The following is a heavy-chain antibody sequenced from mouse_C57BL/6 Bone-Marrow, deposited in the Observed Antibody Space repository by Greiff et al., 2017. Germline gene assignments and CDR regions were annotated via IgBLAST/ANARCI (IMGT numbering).Heavy chain of an antibody. V-gene: IGHV5-2*01. Sequence: DVKRQESGGGLVQPGESLKLSCESNEYEFPSHDMSWVRKTPEKRLELVAAINSDGGSTYYPDTMERRFIISRDNTKKTLYLQMSSLRSEDTALYYCARHDWDVWFAYWGQGTLVTGSA. J-gene: IGHJ3*01. D-gene: IGHD4-1*01. CDR2: INSDGGST. CDR3: ARHDWDVWFAY. CDR1: EYEFPSHD.